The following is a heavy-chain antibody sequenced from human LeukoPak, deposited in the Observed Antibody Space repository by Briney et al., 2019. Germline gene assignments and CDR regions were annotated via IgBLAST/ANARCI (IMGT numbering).Heavy chain of an antibody. CDR2: IYYSGST. CDR3: ARQSSSWYTAYNWFDP. CDR1: GGSISSNSYY. Sequence: PSETLSLTCTVSGGSISSNSYYWGWIRQPPGKGLEWIGSIYYSGSTYYNPSLKSRVTISVDTSKNQFSLKLSSVTAADTAVYYCARQSSSWYTAYNWFDPWGQGTLVTVSS. V-gene: IGHV4-39*01. J-gene: IGHJ5*02. D-gene: IGHD6-13*01.